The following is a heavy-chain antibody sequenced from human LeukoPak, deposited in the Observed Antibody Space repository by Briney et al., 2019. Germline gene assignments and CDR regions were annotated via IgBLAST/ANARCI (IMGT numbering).Heavy chain of an antibody. CDR3: ATLDSSRYAFDY. CDR1: GYSFTTYW. J-gene: IGHJ4*02. V-gene: IGHV5-51*01. Sequence: GESLKISCKGSGYSFTTYWIGWVRQMPGKGLEWMGIIYPGDSDTRYNPSFRGQVTISADKSISTAYLQWGTLKASDTAMYYCATLDSSRYAFDYWGQGIPVTASS. D-gene: IGHD5-18*01. CDR2: IYPGDSDT.